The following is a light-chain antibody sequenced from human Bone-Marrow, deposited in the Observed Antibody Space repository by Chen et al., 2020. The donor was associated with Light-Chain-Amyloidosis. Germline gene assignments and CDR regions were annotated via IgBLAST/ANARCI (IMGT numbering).Light chain of an antibody. V-gene: IGLV3-25*03. J-gene: IGLJ2*01. CDR1: DLPTKY. CDR3: QSADSSGTYEVI. Sequence: SYELTQPPSVSVSPGQTARITCSGDDLPTKYAYWYQQKPGQAPVLVIHRDTERPSGSSERFSGASSGTTATLTISGGQAGDEADYHCQSADSSGTYEVIFGGGTKLTVL. CDR2: RDT.